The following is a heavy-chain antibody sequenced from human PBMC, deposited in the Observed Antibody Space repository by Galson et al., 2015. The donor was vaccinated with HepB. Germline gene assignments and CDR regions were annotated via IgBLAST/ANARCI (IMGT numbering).Heavy chain of an antibody. V-gene: IGHV3-30*18. CDR2: ISYDVSNK. J-gene: IGHJ4*02. CDR3: AKDPYLYSALAGTMAGFDY. D-gene: IGHD6-19*01. Sequence: SLRLSCAASGFTFSNYGMHWVRQAPGKGLEWVAVISYDVSNKYYADSVKGRFTISRDNSKNTLYLQMNSLRAEDTALYYCAKDPYLYSALAGTMAGFDYWGQGTLVTFSS. CDR1: GFTFSNYG.